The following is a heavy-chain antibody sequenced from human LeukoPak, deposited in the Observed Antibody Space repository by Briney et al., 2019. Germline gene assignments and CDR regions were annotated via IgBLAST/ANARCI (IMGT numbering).Heavy chain of an antibody. CDR2: IYHSGST. CDR3: ARLCSGELWGSYRLDAFDI. J-gene: IGHJ3*02. CDR1: GGSISSSSYY. V-gene: IGHV4-39*07. D-gene: IGHD3-16*02. Sequence: SETLSLTCTVSGGSISSSSYYWGWIRQPPGKGLEWIGYIYHSGSTYYNPSLKSRVTISVDTSKNQFSLKLSSVTAADTAVYYCARLCSGELWGSYRLDAFDIWGQGTMVTVSS.